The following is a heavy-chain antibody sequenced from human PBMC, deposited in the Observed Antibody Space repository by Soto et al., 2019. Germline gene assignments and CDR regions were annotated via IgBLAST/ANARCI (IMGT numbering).Heavy chain of an antibody. Sequence: LETHSHTSTVSGGSRISYYWSWIRQPPGRGLEWIGFIYYAGSTKYNPSLNSRVTISVDTSKNQFSLTVTSVTAADTAVYYCGRRIVATETFDYWGQGTLVTVSS. V-gene: IGHV4-59*08. J-gene: IGHJ4*02. D-gene: IGHD5-12*01. CDR3: GRRIVATETFDY. CDR1: GGSRISYY. CDR2: IYYAGST.